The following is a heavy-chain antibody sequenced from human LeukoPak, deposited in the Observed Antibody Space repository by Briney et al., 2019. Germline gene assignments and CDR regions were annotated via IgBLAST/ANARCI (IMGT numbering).Heavy chain of an antibody. V-gene: IGHV3-53*01. D-gene: IGHD1-14*01. CDR1: GFTVSSNY. CDR3: ATETNGRHYDY. Sequence: GGSLRLSCAASGFTVSSNYMSWVRQAPGKGLEWVSVIYSGGSTYYADSVKGRFTISRDNSKNTLYLQMNSLRAEDTPVYYCATETNGRHYDYWGQGTLLTVSS. J-gene: IGHJ4*02. CDR2: IYSGGST.